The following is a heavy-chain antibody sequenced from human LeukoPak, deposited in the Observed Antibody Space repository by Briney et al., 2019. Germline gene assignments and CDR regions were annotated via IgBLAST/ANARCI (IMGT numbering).Heavy chain of an antibody. V-gene: IGHV3-20*04. CDR3: ARGDYVWGSYRYIPFDY. J-gene: IGHJ4*02. CDR2: INWNGGST. CDR1: GFTFDDYG. Sequence: GGSLRLSCAASGFTFDDYGMSWVRQAPGKGLEWVSGINWNGGSTGYADSVKGRFTISRDNAKNSLYLQMNSLRAEDTALYYCARGDYVWGSYRYIPFDYWGQGTLVTVSS. D-gene: IGHD3-16*02.